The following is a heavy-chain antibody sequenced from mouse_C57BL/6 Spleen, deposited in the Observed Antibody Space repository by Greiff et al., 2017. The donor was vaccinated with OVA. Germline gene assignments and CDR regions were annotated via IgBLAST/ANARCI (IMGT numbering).Heavy chain of an antibody. CDR2: IHPNSGST. CDR1: GYTFTSYW. D-gene: IGHD1-2*01. CDR3: ARSTARRNYAMDY. V-gene: IGHV1-64*01. Sequence: QVQLQQPGAELVKPGASVQLSCKASGYTFTSYWMHWVKQRPGQGLEWIGMIHPNSGSTNYNEKFKSKATLTVDKSSSTASMQLSSLTSEDSAVYYDARSTARRNYAMDYWGQGTSVTVSS. J-gene: IGHJ4*01.